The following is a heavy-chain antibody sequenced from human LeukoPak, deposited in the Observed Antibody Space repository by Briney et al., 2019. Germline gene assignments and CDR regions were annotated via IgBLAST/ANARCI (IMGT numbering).Heavy chain of an antibody. CDR3: ARDRSSSLDN. D-gene: IGHD6-6*01. J-gene: IGHJ4*02. V-gene: IGHV3-74*01. Sequence: PGGSLRLSCAASGFVFSRHGINWVRQAPGKGLVWVSRISSDGSSTNYADSVKGRFTISRDNAKNTLYLQMNRLSAEDTAVYYCARDRSSSLDNWGQGTLVTVSS. CDR1: GFVFSRHG. CDR2: ISSDGSST.